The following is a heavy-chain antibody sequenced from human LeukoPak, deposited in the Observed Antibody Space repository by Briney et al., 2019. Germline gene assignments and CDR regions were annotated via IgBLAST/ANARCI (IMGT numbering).Heavy chain of an antibody. D-gene: IGHD3-22*01. V-gene: IGHV3-30-3*01. CDR1: GFTFSSYA. J-gene: IGHJ4*02. CDR3: AKDYRYYDSSGYTSY. Sequence: GGSLRLSCAASGFTFSSYAMSWVRQAPGKGLEWVAIISYDGSNKYYADSVKGRFTISRDNSKNTLYLQMNSLRAEDTAVYYCAKDYRYYDSSGYTSYWGQGTLVTVSS. CDR2: ISYDGSNK.